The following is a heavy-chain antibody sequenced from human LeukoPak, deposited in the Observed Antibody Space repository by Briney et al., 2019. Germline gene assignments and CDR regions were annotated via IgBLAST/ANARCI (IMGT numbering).Heavy chain of an antibody. CDR3: ARAVHSKGSSTSSWGYFDY. CDR2: ISSSGSTI. Sequence: GGSLRLSCAASGFTFSDYYMSWFRQAPGKGLEWVSYISSSGSTIYYADSVKGRFTISRDNAKNSLYLQMNSLRAEDTAVYYCARAVHSKGSSTSSWGYFDYWGQGTLVTVSS. D-gene: IGHD2-2*01. CDR1: GFTFSDYY. J-gene: IGHJ4*02. V-gene: IGHV3-11*01.